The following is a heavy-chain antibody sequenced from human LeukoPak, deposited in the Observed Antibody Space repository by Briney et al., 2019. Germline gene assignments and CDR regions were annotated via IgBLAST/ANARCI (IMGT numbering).Heavy chain of an antibody. V-gene: IGHV4-30-2*01. J-gene: IGHJ4*02. CDR1: GGSVSSGGYY. D-gene: IGHD2-15*01. CDR3: ARTYCSGGSCYSDY. Sequence: SQTLSLTCTVSGGSVSSGGYYWSWIRQPPGKGLEWIGYIYHSGSTYYNPSLKSRVTISVDRSKNQFSLKLSSVTAADTAVYYCARTYCSGGSCYSDYWGQGTPVTVSS. CDR2: IYHSGST.